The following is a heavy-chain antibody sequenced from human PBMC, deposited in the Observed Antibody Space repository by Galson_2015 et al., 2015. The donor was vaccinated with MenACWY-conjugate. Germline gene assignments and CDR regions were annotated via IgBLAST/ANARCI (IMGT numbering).Heavy chain of an antibody. CDR3: ARGGSAYEVSDRGWFDP. J-gene: IGHJ5*02. CDR2: TYYRSKWYN. CDR1: GDSVSSNSAA. D-gene: IGHD3-10*01. Sequence: CAISGDSVSSNSAAWNWIRQSPSRGLEWLGRTYYRSKWYNDYAVSVKNRITINPDTSKNQFSLQLNSVTPEDTAVYYCARGGSAYEVSDRGWFDPWGQGTLVTVSS. V-gene: IGHV6-1*01.